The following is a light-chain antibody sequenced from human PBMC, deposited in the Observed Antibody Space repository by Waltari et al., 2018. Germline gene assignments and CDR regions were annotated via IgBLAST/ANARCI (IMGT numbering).Light chain of an antibody. J-gene: IGKJ1*01. Sequence: DIVMTQSPDSLAVSLGERATINCKSSQSVLYSSNNKNYLAWYQQKPGQPPKLLIYWASTRESGVPDRCSGSGSGTDFTLTISSLQAEDVAVYYCQQYYSPTWTFGQGTKVEIK. V-gene: IGKV4-1*01. CDR1: QSVLYSSNNKNY. CDR2: WAS. CDR3: QQYYSPTWT.